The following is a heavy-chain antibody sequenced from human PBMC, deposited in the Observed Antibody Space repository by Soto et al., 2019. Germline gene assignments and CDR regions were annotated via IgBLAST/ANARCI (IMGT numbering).Heavy chain of an antibody. CDR3: AKTSARDFWSGYYPQPLNFDY. CDR1: GFTFSSYA. J-gene: IGHJ4*02. Sequence: EVQLLESGGGLVQPGGSLRLSCAASGFTFSSYAMSWVRQAPGKGLEWVSAISGSGGSTYYADSVKGRFTISRDNSKNTLYLQMNSLRAEDTAVYYCAKTSARDFWSGYYPQPLNFDYWGQGTLVTVSS. D-gene: IGHD3-3*01. CDR2: ISGSGGST. V-gene: IGHV3-23*01.